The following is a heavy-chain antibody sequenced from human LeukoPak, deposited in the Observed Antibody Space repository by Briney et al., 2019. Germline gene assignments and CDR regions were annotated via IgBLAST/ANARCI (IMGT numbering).Heavy chain of an antibody. CDR1: GFIFSIYS. CDR3: ARAYYGSGTSHFDS. V-gene: IGHV3-21*01. CDR2: ISSSSSYI. Sequence: PGGSLRLSCAACGFIFSIYSMNWVRQAPGKGVEWVSSISSSSSYIYYADSVKGRFTISRDNAKNSLYLQMDSLRAEDTAVYYCARAYYGSGTSHFDSWGQGTLVTVSS. J-gene: IGHJ4*02. D-gene: IGHD3-10*01.